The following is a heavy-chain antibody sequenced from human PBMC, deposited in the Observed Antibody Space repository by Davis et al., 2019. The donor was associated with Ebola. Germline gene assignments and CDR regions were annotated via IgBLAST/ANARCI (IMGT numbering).Heavy chain of an antibody. CDR3: AKARGIVVVIDYFDY. CDR1: GFTFSTYG. J-gene: IGHJ4*02. D-gene: IGHD3-22*01. V-gene: IGHV3-30*18. CDR2: ISYAGSNK. Sequence: GESLKISCAASGFTFSTYGMHWVRQAPGKGLEWVAVISYAGSNKYYADSVKGRFTISRDNSKNTLYLQMNSLRAEDTAVYYCAKARGIVVVIDYFDYWGQGTLVTVSS.